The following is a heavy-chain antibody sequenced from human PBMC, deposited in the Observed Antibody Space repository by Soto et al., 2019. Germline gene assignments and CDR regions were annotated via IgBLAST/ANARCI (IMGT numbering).Heavy chain of an antibody. Sequence: QVQLMQSGTEVKKPWASVTFSCKASGYTSADFGISWVRQAPGQGLEWMGWVSGNNGASNPAPKVQGRITMTLDTSTGVSYMALRSLRSDDTAIYYCVRDQKYFRVNGNWFDSWGQGTLVSVSS. J-gene: IGHJ5*01. CDR2: VSGNNGAS. V-gene: IGHV1-18*04. D-gene: IGHD2-2*01. CDR3: VRDQKYFRVNGNWFDS. CDR1: GYTSADFG.